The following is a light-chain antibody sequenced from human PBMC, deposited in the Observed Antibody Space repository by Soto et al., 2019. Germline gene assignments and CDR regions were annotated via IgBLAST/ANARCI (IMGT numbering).Light chain of an antibody. Sequence: AIRMTQSPSSLSASTGDRVTITCRASQGTSSYFAWYQQKPGKAPKLLIYAASTLQSGVPSRFSGSGSGTDFTLTISCLQSEDFATYYCQQYYNYPFTFGPGTKVDIK. CDR2: AAS. V-gene: IGKV1-8*01. CDR3: QQYYNYPFT. CDR1: QGTSSY. J-gene: IGKJ3*01.